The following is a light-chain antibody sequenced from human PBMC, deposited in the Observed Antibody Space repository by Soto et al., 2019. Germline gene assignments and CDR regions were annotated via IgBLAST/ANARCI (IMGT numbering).Light chain of an antibody. V-gene: IGLV7-46*01. Sequence: QAVVTQEPSLTVSPGGTVTLTCGSSTGDVTSGHYPYWFQQKPGQAPTTLIYDIRNKHSGTPGRFSGSLLGGKAALTLSGAHPDDEAYYYCLLFFGGGRVFGGGTKLTVL. CDR1: TGDVTSGHY. CDR2: DIR. CDR3: LLFFGGGRV. J-gene: IGLJ2*01.